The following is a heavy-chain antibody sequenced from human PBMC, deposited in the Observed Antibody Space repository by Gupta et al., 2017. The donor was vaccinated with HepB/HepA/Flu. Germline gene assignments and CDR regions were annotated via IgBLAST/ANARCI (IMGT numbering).Heavy chain of an antibody. CDR1: GGSFRAYY. V-gene: IGHV4-34*01. CDR3: ARVLRGESNFIVDAFDI. J-gene: IGHJ3*02. Sequence: HVQLLQWVAGLLKPAVTLFLTCAVYGGSFRAYYWSWIRQPSGKGREWIAEIQHSGKTQYNPALKSRVTVSIDTSKNQVSLKLNSVTAADTAVYYCARVLRGESNFIVDAFDIWGQGTMVTVSS. D-gene: IGHD4-11*01. CDR2: IQHSGKT.